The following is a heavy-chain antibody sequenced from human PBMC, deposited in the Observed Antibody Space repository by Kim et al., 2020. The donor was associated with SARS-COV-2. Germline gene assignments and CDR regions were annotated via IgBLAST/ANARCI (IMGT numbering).Heavy chain of an antibody. D-gene: IGHD1-26*01. Sequence: GGSLRLSCAASGFTFSSYAMHWVRQAPGKGLEWVVLISYDGSNKYYADSVKGRFTISRDNSKNTLYLQMNSLRAEDTAVYYCATARSGRCYYGMDVWGQGTTVTVSS. CDR3: ATARSGRCYYGMDV. CDR2: ISYDGSNK. V-gene: IGHV3-30*04. CDR1: GFTFSSYA. J-gene: IGHJ6*02.